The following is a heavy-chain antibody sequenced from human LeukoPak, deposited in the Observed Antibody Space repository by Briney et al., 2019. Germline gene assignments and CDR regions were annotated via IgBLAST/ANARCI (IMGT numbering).Heavy chain of an antibody. J-gene: IGHJ3*02. V-gene: IGHV1-18*01. CDR1: GYTFTSYG. CDR2: ISAYNGNT. Sequence: ASVKVSCKASGYTFTSYGISWVRQAPGQGLEWMGWISAYNGNTNNAQKLQGRVTMTTETSTSTAYMELRSLRSDDTAVYYCARADYGDYADPFHIWGQGTMVTVSS. D-gene: IGHD4-17*01. CDR3: ARADYGDYADPFHI.